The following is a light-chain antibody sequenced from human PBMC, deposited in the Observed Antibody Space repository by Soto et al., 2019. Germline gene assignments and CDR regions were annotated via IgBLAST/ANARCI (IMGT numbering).Light chain of an antibody. V-gene: IGKV1-39*01. CDR3: QQSYTTPSWT. CDR2: AVS. CDR1: QRVSSY. Sequence: DIQLIQSPSSLSESVGDRVTITCQTSQRVSSYLNWYQQKPGKAPKLLINAVSTLHSGVPSRFSGSGSETDFTLTIRSLQPEDSGTYYCQQSYTTPSWTFGQGTKVEI. J-gene: IGKJ1*01.